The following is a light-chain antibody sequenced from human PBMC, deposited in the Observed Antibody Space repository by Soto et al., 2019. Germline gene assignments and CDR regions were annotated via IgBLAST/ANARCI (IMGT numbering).Light chain of an antibody. J-gene: IGKJ3*01. CDR1: QGISSY. CDR3: QQLNSYLVI. Sequence: DIQLTQSPSFLSASVGDRVTITCRASQGISSYLAWYQQKPGKAPKLLIYAASTLQSGVPSRFSGSGSGTEFTLTISSLQPQDFATYYCQQLNSYLVIFGPGTKVDIK. V-gene: IGKV1-9*01. CDR2: AAS.